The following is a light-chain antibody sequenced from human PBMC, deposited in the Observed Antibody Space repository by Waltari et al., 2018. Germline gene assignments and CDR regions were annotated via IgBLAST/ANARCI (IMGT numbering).Light chain of an antibody. V-gene: IGLV3-19*01. CDR1: SLRTSY. CDR2: GKD. CDR3: YSRKGSANQVV. J-gene: IGLJ3*02. Sequence: SSELTQDPAVSVTLGQTVRFTCQGDSLRTSYASWYQLKPGQAPVLVICGKDKRPSGVPDRISGYSSGTTSSLTITGAQAEDEADYYCYSRKGSANQVVFAGGTKVTVL.